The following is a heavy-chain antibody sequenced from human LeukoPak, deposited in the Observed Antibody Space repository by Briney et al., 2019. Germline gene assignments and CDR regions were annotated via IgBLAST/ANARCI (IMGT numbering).Heavy chain of an antibody. CDR2: IYYSGST. V-gene: IGHV4-59*01. CDR1: GGPISSYY. J-gene: IGHJ6*02. D-gene: IGHD3-3*01. Sequence: SETLSLTCTVSGGPISSYYWSWIRQPPGKGLEWIGYIYYSGSTNYNPSLKSRVTISVDTSKNQFSLRLSSVTAADTAVYYCAATTSGPPDYDFWSGYYSYYYYGMDVWGQGTTVTVPS. CDR3: AATTSGPPDYDFWSGYYSYYYYGMDV.